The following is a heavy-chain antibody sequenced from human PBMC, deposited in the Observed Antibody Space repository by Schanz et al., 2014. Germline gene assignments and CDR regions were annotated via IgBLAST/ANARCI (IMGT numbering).Heavy chain of an antibody. CDR1: GLLFSYYY. CDR3: ARCMGEWLIYPNWFDP. J-gene: IGHJ5*02. CDR2: ISYDGSSK. D-gene: IGHD3-3*01. Sequence: VQLVESGGGLVRPGGSLRLSCAASGLLFSYYYMSGVRQAPGKGLEWVALISYDGSSKNHADSVKGRFTISRDNAKNSLYLQMNSLRAEDTALYFCARCMGEWLIYPNWFDPWGQGTLVTVSS. V-gene: IGHV3-33*08.